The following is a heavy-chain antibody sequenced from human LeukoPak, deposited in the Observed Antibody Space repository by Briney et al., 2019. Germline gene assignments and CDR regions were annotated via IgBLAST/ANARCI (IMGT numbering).Heavy chain of an antibody. CDR3: AKDSRVHAPYYFDY. J-gene: IGHJ4*02. CDR1: GFTFSSYA. V-gene: IGHV3-23*01. D-gene: IGHD2-2*01. CDR2: ISGSGGCT. Sequence: GGSLRLSCAASGFTFSSYAMSWVRQAPGKGLEWVSAISGSGGCTYYADSVTGRFTISRDNSKNTLYLQMNSLRAEDTAVYNCAKDSRVHAPYYFDYWGQGTLVTVSS.